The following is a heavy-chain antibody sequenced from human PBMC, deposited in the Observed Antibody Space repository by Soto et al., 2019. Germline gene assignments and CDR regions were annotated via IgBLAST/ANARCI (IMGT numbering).Heavy chain of an antibody. D-gene: IGHD3-22*01. CDR2: IWCDGSNK. Sequence: HPGGSLRLSCAASGFTFSSYGMHWVRQAPGKGLEWVAVIWCDGSNKYYADSVKGRFTISRDNSKNTLYLQMNSLRAEDTAVYYCARDPGFDYDSSGYYSYYFDYWGQGTLVTVSS. CDR1: GFTFSSYG. J-gene: IGHJ4*02. V-gene: IGHV3-33*01. CDR3: ARDPGFDYDSSGYYSYYFDY.